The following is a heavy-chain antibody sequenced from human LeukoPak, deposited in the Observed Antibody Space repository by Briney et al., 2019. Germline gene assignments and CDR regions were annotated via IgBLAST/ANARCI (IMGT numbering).Heavy chain of an antibody. CDR2: IYSGGST. CDR1: GFTVSSNY. CDR3: ARGRHDGWSSYFDY. D-gene: IGHD6-19*01. J-gene: IGHJ4*02. V-gene: IGHV3-66*01. Sequence: GGSLRLSCAASGFTVSSNYMSWVRQAPGKGLEWVSVIYSGGSTYYADSVKGRFTISRDNSKNTLYLQMNSLRAEDTAVYYCARGRHDGWSSYFDYWGQGTLVTVSS.